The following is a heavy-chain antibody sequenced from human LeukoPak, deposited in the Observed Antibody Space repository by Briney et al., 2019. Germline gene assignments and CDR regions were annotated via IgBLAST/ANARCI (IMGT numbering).Heavy chain of an antibody. Sequence: TXXLTCTVSXDXXSSXYWNXIXQXPGKGXXWIGYVYYSGGTNYNPSLKSRVTISLDTSKNQFSLKLSSVTAADTAVYYCARRANTAPPYYFDYWGQGTLVTVSS. V-gene: IGHV4-59*01. CDR3: ARRANTAPPYYFDY. CDR1: XDXXSSXY. D-gene: IGHD5-18*01. CDR2: VYYSGGT. J-gene: IGHJ4*02.